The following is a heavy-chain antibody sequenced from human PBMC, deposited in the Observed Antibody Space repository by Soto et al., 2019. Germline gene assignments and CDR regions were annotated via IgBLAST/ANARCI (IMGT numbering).Heavy chain of an antibody. Sequence: QVQLVQSGAEVKKPGSSVKVSCKASGGTFSSYAISWVRQAPGQGLEWMGGIIPIFGTANYAQKFQGRVTITADKSTSTAYMELSSLRSEDTXXXXXXXXEYWGSGSDXXXXXPWGQG. V-gene: IGHV1-69*06. D-gene: IGHD3-10*01. J-gene: IGHJ5*02. CDR2: IIPIFGTA. CDR1: GGTFSSYA. CDR3: XXXEYWGSGSDXXXXXP.